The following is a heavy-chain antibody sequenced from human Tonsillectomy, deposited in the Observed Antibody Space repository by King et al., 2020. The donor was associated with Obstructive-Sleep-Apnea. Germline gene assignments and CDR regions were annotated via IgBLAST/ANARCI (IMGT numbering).Heavy chain of an antibody. J-gene: IGHJ4*02. CDR1: GYSISSGYY. CDR2: IYHSGST. D-gene: IGHD3-10*01. Sequence: VQLQESGPGLVKPSETLSLTCTVSGYSISSGYYWGWIRQPPGKGLEWIGSIYHSGSTYYNPSLKSRVTISVDTSKNQFSLKLSSVTAADTAVYYCARDAGEGYWGQGTLVTVSS. V-gene: IGHV4-38-2*02. CDR3: ARDAGEGY.